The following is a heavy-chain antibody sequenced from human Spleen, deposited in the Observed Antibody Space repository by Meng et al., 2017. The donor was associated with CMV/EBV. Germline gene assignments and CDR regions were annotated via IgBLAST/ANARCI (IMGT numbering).Heavy chain of an antibody. V-gene: IGHV3-30*04. CDR2: ISYDGRIK. Sequence: GESLKISCAASGFTLSPYTMHWVRQAPGKGLEWVAIISYDGRIKNYADSVKGRFTISRDNSKNTLYLQLNNLRADDTAIYYCAAQKILGDLCGYWGQGTLVTVSS. J-gene: IGHJ4*02. CDR3: AAQKILGDLCGY. CDR1: GFTLSPYT. D-gene: IGHD2-21*01.